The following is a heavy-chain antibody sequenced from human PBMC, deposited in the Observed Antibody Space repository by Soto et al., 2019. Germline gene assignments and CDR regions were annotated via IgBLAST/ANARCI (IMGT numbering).Heavy chain of an antibody. D-gene: IGHD2-15*01. Sequence: ETLSLTCTVSGGSISSYAMTWVRQAPGKGLEWVSYTGGGGVSTYYADSVKGRFTSSRDDSKNTLYLQMNSLRAEDTALYYCAKIVGGGSHHDAFDIWGQGTMVTVSS. CDR2: TGGGGVST. V-gene: IGHV3-23*01. J-gene: IGHJ3*02. CDR3: AKIVGGGSHHDAFDI. CDR1: GGSISSYA.